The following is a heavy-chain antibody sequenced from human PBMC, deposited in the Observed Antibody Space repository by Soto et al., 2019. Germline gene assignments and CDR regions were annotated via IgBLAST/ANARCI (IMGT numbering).Heavy chain of an antibody. CDR3: AKVPNYYDSSGYLNWFDT. J-gene: IGHJ5*02. D-gene: IGHD3-22*01. CDR1: GFTFSSYA. V-gene: IGHV3-23*01. Sequence: GGSLRLSCAASGFTFSSYAMSWVRQAPGKGLEWVSAISGSGGSTYYADSVKGRFTISRDNSKKTLYLQINSLRAEDTAVYYCAKVPNYYDSSGYLNWFDTWGQGTQVTVSS. CDR2: ISGSGGST.